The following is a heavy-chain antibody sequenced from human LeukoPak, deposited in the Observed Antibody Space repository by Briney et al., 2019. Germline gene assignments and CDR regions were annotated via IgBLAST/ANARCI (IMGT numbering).Heavy chain of an antibody. CDR2: INPNSGGT. D-gene: IGHD6-13*01. CDR1: GYTFTDYY. CDR3: AKDPHSSSWYTVISEYFQH. J-gene: IGHJ1*01. V-gene: IGHV1-2*06. Sequence: ASVKVSCRASGYTFTDYYIHWVRQAPGQGLEWMGRINPNSGGTNYAQKFQGRVTMTRDTSISTAYMELSRLSSDDTAVYYCAKDPHSSSWYTVISEYFQHWGQGTLVTVSS.